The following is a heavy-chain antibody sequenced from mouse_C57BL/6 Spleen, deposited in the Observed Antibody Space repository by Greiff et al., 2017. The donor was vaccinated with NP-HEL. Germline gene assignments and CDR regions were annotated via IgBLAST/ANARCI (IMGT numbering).Heavy chain of an antibody. CDR2: IDPSDSYT. V-gene: IGHV1-69*01. CDR3: ARRRYYDYAWFAY. CDR1: GYTFTSYW. Sequence: QVQLQQPGAELVMPGASVKLSCKASGYTFTSYWMHWVKQRPGQGLEWIGEIDPSDSYTNYNQKFKGKSTLTVDKSSSTAYMQLSSLTSEDSAVYYGARRRYYDYAWFAYWGQGTLVTVSA. D-gene: IGHD2-4*01. J-gene: IGHJ3*01.